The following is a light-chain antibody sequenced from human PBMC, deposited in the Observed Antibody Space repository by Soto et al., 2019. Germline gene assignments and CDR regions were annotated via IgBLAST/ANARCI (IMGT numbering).Light chain of an antibody. J-gene: IGKJ3*01. CDR1: QAISNY. Sequence: DIQMTQSPSSLSASVGDRVTITCRASQAISNYLAWYKQKPGKVPKRLIYEAFNLQSGVPSRFSGSGSGTDFSLTISSLQPEDVATYYCQNYDSAPSTFGPGTKVHIK. CDR2: EAF. CDR3: QNYDSAPST. V-gene: IGKV1-27*01.